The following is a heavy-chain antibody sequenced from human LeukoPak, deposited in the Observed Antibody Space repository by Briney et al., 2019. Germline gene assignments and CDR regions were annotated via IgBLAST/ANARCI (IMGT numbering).Heavy chain of an antibody. Sequence: GGSLRLSCAASGFTFSSYGMHWVRQAPGKGLEWVAVIWYDGSNKYYADSVKGRFTISRDNSKNTLFMQMNSLRAEDTAVYYCAKDFYDSSGSRYDYWGQGTLVTVSS. CDR1: GFTFSSYG. J-gene: IGHJ4*02. CDR2: IWYDGSNK. CDR3: AKDFYDSSGSRYDY. V-gene: IGHV3-33*06. D-gene: IGHD3-22*01.